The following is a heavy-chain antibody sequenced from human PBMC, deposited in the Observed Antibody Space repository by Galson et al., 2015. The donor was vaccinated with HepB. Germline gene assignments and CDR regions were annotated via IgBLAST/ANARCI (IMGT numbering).Heavy chain of an antibody. D-gene: IGHD3-10*01. V-gene: IGHV7-4-1*02. Sequence: SVKVSCKASGYIFMSYALSWVRQAPGQGLEWKAWINPVTGNPTYAQDLTGRFVLSLDSSVSTAYLQVNTLQAKDTAVYFRTSSGGGGNAFDFWGQGTMVTVSS. J-gene: IGHJ3*01. CDR2: INPVTGNP. CDR3: TSSGGGGNAFDF. CDR1: GYIFMSYA.